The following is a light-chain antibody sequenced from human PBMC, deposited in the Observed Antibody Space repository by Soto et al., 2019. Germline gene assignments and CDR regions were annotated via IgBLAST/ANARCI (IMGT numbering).Light chain of an antibody. CDR3: VLYMGTGISV. CDR1: SGSVSTSYY. J-gene: IGLJ3*02. V-gene: IGLV8-61*01. CDR2: STN. Sequence: QAVVTQEPSFSVSPGRTVTLTCGLSSGSVSTSYYPSWYQLTPGQAPRTLIYSTNTRSSGVPNRFSGSILENKAALTITGALADDGSDYYCVLYMGTGISVFGGENKVTV.